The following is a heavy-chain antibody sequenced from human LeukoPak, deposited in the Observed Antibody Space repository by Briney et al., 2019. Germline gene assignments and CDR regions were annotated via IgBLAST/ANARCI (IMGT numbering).Heavy chain of an antibody. Sequence: ASVKVSCKAAGYTVTSYAMHWVRQAPGQRLEWMGWINAGNGNTKYSQKFQGRVTITKDTYARTAYMELSSLSSEDTAVYCCERDLGYGDSSDYWGQGTLVTVSS. J-gene: IGHJ4*02. CDR3: ERDLGYGDSSDY. V-gene: IGHV1-3*01. CDR2: INAGNGNT. CDR1: GYTVTSYA. D-gene: IGHD4-17*01.